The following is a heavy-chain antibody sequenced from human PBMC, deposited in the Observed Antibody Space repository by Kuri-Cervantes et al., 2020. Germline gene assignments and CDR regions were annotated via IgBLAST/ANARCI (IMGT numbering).Heavy chain of an antibody. CDR3: AREGELDDAFDI. CDR2: ISYDGSNK. CDR1: GFTFSSYA. V-gene: IGHV3-30-3*01. D-gene: IGHD1-1*01. Sequence: GESLKISCAASGFTFSSYAMYWVRQAPGKGLEWVAVISYDGSNKYYADSVKGRFTISRDNSKNTLYLQMNSLRAEDTAVYYCAREGELDDAFDIWGQGTMVTVSS. J-gene: IGHJ3*02.